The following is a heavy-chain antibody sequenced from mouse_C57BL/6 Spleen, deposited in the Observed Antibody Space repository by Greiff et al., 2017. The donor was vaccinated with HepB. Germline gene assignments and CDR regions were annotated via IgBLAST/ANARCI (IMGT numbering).Heavy chain of an antibody. CDR3: ARGYYGSRGFDV. J-gene: IGHJ1*03. Sequence: QVQLQQPGAELVMPGASVKLSCKASGYTFTSYWMHWVKQRPGQGLEWIGEIDPSDSYTNYNQKFKGKSTLTVDKSSSTAYMQLSSLTSEDSAVYYCARGYYGSRGFDVWGTGTTVTVSS. V-gene: IGHV1-69*01. D-gene: IGHD1-1*01. CDR2: IDPSDSYT. CDR1: GYTFTSYW.